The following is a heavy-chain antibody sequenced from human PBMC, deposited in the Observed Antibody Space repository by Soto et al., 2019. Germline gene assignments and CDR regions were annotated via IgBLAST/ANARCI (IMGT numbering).Heavy chain of an antibody. D-gene: IGHD1-7*01. CDR2: ISSNGGTT. CDR3: VGRASGNYDY. Sequence: EVQLAESGGGMVQPGGSLRLSCVASGFTFSSYDMHWVRQAPGKGLEYVSSISSNGGTTYYGNSVKGRFTISRDNSKNTLYLQMGSLRAEDMAVYYCVGRASGNYDYWGQGTRVTVSS. V-gene: IGHV3-64*01. CDR1: GFTFSSYD. J-gene: IGHJ4*02.